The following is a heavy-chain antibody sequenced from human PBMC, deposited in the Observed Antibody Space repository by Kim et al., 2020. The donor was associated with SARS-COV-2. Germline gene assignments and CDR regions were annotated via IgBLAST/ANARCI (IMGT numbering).Heavy chain of an antibody. Sequence: SETLSLTCTVSGGSISSSSYYWGWIRQPPGKGLEWIGSIYYSGSTYYNPSLKSRVTISVDTSKNQFSLKLSSVTAADTAVYYCARPGHYGGYLAWADDAFDIWGQGTMVTVSS. D-gene: IGHD5-12*01. CDR2: IYYSGST. CDR1: GGSISSSSYY. J-gene: IGHJ3*02. V-gene: IGHV4-39*01. CDR3: ARPGHYGGYLAWADDAFDI.